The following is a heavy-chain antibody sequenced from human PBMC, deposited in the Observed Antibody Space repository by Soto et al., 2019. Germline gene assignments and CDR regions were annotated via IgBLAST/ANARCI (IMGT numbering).Heavy chain of an antibody. V-gene: IGHV1-3*01. CDR1: RDTFTSYA. J-gene: IGHJ4*02. CDR3: ATRIYGDYDIDY. Sequence: QVQLVQSGAEVKKPGASVKVSCKASRDTFTSYAIHWVRQAPGQRLEWMGWINAVNGDTKYSQTFQGRVTITRDTVATTAYMELSSLRFEDTAVYYWATRIYGDYDIDYWGQGTLVTVSS. D-gene: IGHD4-17*01. CDR2: INAVNGDT.